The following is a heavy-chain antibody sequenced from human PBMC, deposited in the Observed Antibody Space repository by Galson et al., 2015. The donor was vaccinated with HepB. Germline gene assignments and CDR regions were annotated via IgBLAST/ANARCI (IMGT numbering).Heavy chain of an antibody. D-gene: IGHD1-26*01. CDR2: ITGSDSNT. V-gene: IGHV3-23*01. CDR3: AKGAGDVHERF. CDR1: GFTFSRYD. J-gene: IGHJ4*02. Sequence: SLRLSCAASGFTFSRYDMHWVRQAPGRGLEWVAAITGSDSNTYYADSVKGRFTISRDNSKNTLYLEMNSLRAEDTAIYYCAKGAGDVHERFWGQGTLVTVSS.